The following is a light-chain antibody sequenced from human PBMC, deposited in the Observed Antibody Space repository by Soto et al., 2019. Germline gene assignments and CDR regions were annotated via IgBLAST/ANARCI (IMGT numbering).Light chain of an antibody. CDR1: QSSSSY. V-gene: IGKV3-20*01. CDR3: QQYSTSPIT. Sequence: ETVLTQSPGTLSLSPGERATLSCRASQSSSSYLTWYQQRPGQAPRLLIYAASRRATGIPDRFSGSGSGTDFTLSTSRLDPEAFAVYYCQQYSTSPITFGQGTRLEIK. J-gene: IGKJ5*01. CDR2: AAS.